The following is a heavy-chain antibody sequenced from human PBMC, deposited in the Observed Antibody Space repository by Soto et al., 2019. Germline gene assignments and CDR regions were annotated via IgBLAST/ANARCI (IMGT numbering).Heavy chain of an antibody. Sequence: GESLKISCKASGYTFTNYWIGWVRQVPGEGLEWMGFIFPSDSVTRYSPSFQGQVTISVDRSVDTTYLQWGSLKALDTAMYYCVRGMDRNSAGFWGLGTMVTVSS. CDR3: VRGMDRNSAGF. CDR1: GYTFTNYW. D-gene: IGHD2-2*03. J-gene: IGHJ4*02. V-gene: IGHV5-51*01. CDR2: IFPSDSVT.